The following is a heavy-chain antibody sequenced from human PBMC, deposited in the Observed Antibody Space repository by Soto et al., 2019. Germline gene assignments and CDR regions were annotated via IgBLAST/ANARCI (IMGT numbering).Heavy chain of an antibody. CDR2: INHSGST. V-gene: IGHV4-34*01. J-gene: IGHJ4*02. D-gene: IGHD3-10*01. CDR1: GGSFSGYY. CDR3: ATWVWFGELLG. Sequence: QVQLQQWGAGLLKPSETLSLTCAVYGGSFSGYYWSWIRQPPGKGLEWIGEINHSGSTNYNPSLKRRVTISVDTYKNQFSLKLSSVTAADTAVYYCATWVWFGELLGWGQGTLVTVSS.